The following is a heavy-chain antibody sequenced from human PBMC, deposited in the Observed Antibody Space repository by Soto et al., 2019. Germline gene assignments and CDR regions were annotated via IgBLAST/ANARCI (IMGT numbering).Heavy chain of an antibody. V-gene: IGHV2-26*01. CDR2: IFSSDDK. Sequence: QVTLKEAGPVLVKPTETLPLTCTVSGFSLNTDGLGVSWIRQPPGKAMEWLAQIFSSDDKAYSAPLKNTLSISKDSSGSQVVLSVTNMDPVDTATYYCARIRGYDSMVPVDYWGQGMLVTVSS. CDR1: GFSLNTDGLG. J-gene: IGHJ4*02. CDR3: ARIRGYDSMVPVDY. D-gene: IGHD3-10*01.